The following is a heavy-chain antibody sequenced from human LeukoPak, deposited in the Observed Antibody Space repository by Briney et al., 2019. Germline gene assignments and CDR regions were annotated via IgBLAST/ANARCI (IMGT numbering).Heavy chain of an antibody. D-gene: IGHD1-26*01. CDR1: GGSISSSNW. Sequence: SETLSLTCAVSGGSISSSNWWSWVRQPPGKGLEWIGEIYHSGSTNYNPSLKSRVTISVDKSKNQFSLKLSSVTAADTAVYYCASSSGTLRHFDYWGQGTLVTVSS. J-gene: IGHJ4*02. CDR2: IYHSGST. CDR3: ASSSGTLRHFDY. V-gene: IGHV4-4*02.